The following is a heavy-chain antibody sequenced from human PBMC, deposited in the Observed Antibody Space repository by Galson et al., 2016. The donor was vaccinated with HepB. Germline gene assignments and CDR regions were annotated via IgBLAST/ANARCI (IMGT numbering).Heavy chain of an antibody. V-gene: IGHV1-69*13. J-gene: IGHJ4*02. Sequence: SVKVSCKASGDSFNRYSISWVRQAPGHELEWVGGIIPIFGTPDYAQKLQGRVIITADVSTSTSYMELSSLRFEDTAVYYCATLSYDVVTGYQYFFDHWGQGTLVTVSS. CDR1: GDSFNRYS. D-gene: IGHD3-9*01. CDR2: IIPIFGTP. CDR3: ATLSYDVVTGYQYFFDH.